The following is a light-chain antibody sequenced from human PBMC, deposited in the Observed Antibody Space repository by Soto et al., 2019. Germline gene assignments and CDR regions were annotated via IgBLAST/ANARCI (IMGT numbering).Light chain of an antibody. CDR2: LGS. Sequence: DIVMTQSPLSLPVTPGEPASISCRSSQSLLHSNGYNYLDWYLQKPGQSPQLLIYLGSNRASGVPDRLSGSGSGTDFTLRISSVEAEDVGVYYCMQALQTPITFGQGTRLEI. CDR3: MQALQTPIT. V-gene: IGKV2-28*01. J-gene: IGKJ5*01. CDR1: QSLLHSNGYNY.